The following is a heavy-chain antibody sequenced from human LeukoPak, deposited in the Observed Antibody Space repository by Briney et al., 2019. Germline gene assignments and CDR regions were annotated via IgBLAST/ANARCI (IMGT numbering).Heavy chain of an antibody. D-gene: IGHD3-22*01. CDR2: IYYSGST. J-gene: IGHJ4*02. V-gene: IGHV4-59*12. Sequence: PSETLSLTCTVSGGSIRSYYWSWIRQPPGKGLEWIGYIYYSGSTNYNPSLKSRVSISVDTSKNQFSLKLSSVTAADTAVYYCARNINYDSSGYPFDYWGQGTLVTVSS. CDR3: ARNINYDSSGYPFDY. CDR1: GGSIRSYY.